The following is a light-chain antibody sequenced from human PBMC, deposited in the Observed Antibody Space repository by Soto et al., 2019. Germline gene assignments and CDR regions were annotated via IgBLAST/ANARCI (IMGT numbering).Light chain of an antibody. CDR3: QQSNKWPRT. CDR1: QSVYSN. Sequence: EIVMTQSPATLSVSPGERATLSCRASQSVYSNLVWYQQKPGQAPRLLIHDVSTRATGIPARFSGHGSGTEFTLTISGLQSEDFAVYYCQQSNKWPRTFGQGTKLEIK. CDR2: DVS. J-gene: IGKJ2*01. V-gene: IGKV3-15*01.